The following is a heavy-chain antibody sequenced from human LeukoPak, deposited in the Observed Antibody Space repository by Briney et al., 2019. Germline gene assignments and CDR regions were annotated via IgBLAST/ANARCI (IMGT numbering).Heavy chain of an antibody. CDR2: INPNSGGT. Sequence: GASVKVSCKASGYTFTGYYMHWGRQAPGQGLGGMGWINPNSGGTNYAQKFQGRVTMTRETSISTAYMELSRLRSDDTAVYYCARAPPILTGYYNYFDYWGQGTLVTVSS. J-gene: IGHJ4*02. V-gene: IGHV1-2*02. CDR3: ARAPPILTGYYNYFDY. D-gene: IGHD3-9*01. CDR1: GYTFTGYY.